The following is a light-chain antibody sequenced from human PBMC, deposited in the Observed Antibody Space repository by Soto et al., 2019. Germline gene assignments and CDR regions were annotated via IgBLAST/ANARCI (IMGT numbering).Light chain of an antibody. CDR2: GGS. V-gene: IGKV3-20*01. CDR3: QQYGNSWT. J-gene: IGKJ1*01. Sequence: EIVLTQSPGTLSLSPGERATLSCRASQSVSSNYLAWYQQKPGQAPRLLIYGGSSRATGIPDRFSGSEAGTDFTLTISRLEPEDFGVYYCQQYGNSWTFGQGTTVEIK. CDR1: QSVSSNY.